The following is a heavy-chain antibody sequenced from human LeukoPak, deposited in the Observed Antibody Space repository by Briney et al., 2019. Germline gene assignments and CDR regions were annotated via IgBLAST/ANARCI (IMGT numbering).Heavy chain of an antibody. V-gene: IGHV3-21*01. J-gene: IGHJ3*02. Sequence: GGSLRLSCAASGFTFSSYSMNWVRQAPGKGLEWVSSISSSSSYIYYADSVKDRFTISRDNAKNSLYLQMNSLRAEDTAVYYCARVRWESAHDAFDIWGQGTMVTVSS. CDR1: GFTFSSYS. CDR2: ISSSSSYI. D-gene: IGHD4-23*01. CDR3: ARVRWESAHDAFDI.